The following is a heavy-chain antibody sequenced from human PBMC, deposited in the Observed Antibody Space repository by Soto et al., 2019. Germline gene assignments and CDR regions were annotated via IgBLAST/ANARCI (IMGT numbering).Heavy chain of an antibody. D-gene: IGHD1-7*01. Sequence: LKISCEASGYSFTTYWISWVRQMPGKGREWMGAIDPRDSYTKYSPSFQGHVTISVDKSISTAYLQWNSLKASDTAIYYCAREKSDLELFNWLDPWGQGTLVTVSS. J-gene: IGHJ5*02. CDR2: IDPRDSYT. V-gene: IGHV5-10-1*01. CDR3: AREKSDLELFNWLDP. CDR1: GYSFTTYW.